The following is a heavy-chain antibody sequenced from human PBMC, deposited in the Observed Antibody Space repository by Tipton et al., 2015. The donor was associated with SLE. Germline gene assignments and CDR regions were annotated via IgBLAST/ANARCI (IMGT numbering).Heavy chain of an antibody. Sequence: TLSLTCTVSGDSIRSSAYSWAWIRQPPGRGLEWIGSLSYGGSTYYSPSLKSRVTISVDTSKNQFSLKLSSVTAADTAVYYCARVRWGYCATTSCDHYYYMDVWGKGTTVTVSS. CDR1: GDSIRSSAYS. CDR2: LSYGGST. CDR3: ARVRWGYCATTSCDHYYYMDV. J-gene: IGHJ6*03. V-gene: IGHV4-39*07. D-gene: IGHD2-2*01.